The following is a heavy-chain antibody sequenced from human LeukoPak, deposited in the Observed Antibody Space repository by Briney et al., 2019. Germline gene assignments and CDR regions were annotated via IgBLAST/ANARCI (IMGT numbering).Heavy chain of an antibody. V-gene: IGHV4-39*01. CDR1: GDSISSGNFY. CDR2: IYYSRST. Sequence: SETLSLTCTVSGDSISSGNFYWGWIRQPPGKGLEWIGSIYYSRSTYYNPSLKSRVTISVDTSKNQFSLKLSSVTAADTAVYYCARVPTVTFFDYWGQGTLVTVSS. J-gene: IGHJ4*02. CDR3: ARVPTVTFFDY. D-gene: IGHD4-17*01.